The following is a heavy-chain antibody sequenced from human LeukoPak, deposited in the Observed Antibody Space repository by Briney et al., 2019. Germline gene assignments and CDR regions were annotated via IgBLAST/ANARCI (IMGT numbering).Heavy chain of an antibody. Sequence: GGSLRLSCATSRFTFSTYAMSWVRQAPGKGLEWVSAISGSGGSTYYADSVKGRFTISRDNSKNTLYLQMNSLRAEDTAVYYCAKAEYYDSSGDYYFDYWGQGTLVTVSS. CDR2: ISGSGGST. CDR3: AKAEYYDSSGDYYFDY. D-gene: IGHD3-22*01. V-gene: IGHV3-23*01. J-gene: IGHJ4*02. CDR1: RFTFSTYA.